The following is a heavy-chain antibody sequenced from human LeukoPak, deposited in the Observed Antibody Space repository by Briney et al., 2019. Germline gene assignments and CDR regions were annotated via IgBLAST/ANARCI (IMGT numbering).Heavy chain of an antibody. J-gene: IGHJ4*02. D-gene: IGHD3-3*01. Sequence: PGRSLRLSCAASGFTFSSYGIHWVRQAPGKGLEWVAVISNTGSNKYYADSVKGRFTVSRDNSKNTVYLQMNSLRTEDTAVYYCAKGWSGYYFDYWGQGTLVTVPS. CDR2: ISNTGSNK. CDR1: GFTFSSYG. V-gene: IGHV3-30*18. CDR3: AKGWSGYYFDY.